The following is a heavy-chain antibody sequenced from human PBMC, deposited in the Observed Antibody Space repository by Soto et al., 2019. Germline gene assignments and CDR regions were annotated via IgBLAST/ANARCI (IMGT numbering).Heavy chain of an antibody. V-gene: IGHV3-43*01. Sequence: PGGSLRLSCAASWFTVSSDYMHWVRQAPGKGLEWVSLISWDGGSTYYADSVKGRFTISRDNSKNTLYLQMNSLRAEDTAVYYCAKMGLGSLTRYCSDGGCDYAFDMWGQGTMVTVSS. CDR1: WFTVSSDY. CDR3: AKMGLGSLTRYCSDGGCDYAFDM. D-gene: IGHD2-15*01. J-gene: IGHJ3*02. CDR2: ISWDGGST.